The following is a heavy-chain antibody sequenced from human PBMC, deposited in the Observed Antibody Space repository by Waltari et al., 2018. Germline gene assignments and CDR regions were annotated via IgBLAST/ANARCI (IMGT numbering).Heavy chain of an antibody. D-gene: IGHD3-10*01. CDR2: ISTSSSPI. CDR3: ARGRVNGYMDV. J-gene: IGHJ6*03. CDR1: GFTFSSYI. Sequence: EVQLVESGGGLVQPGGSLRLSCAASGFTFSSYIMNWVRQAPGKGLEWISYISTSSSPIYYADSVKGRFTISRDNAKNSLYLQMNSLRAEDTAVYYCARGRVNGYMDVWGKGTTVTVSS. V-gene: IGHV3-48*04.